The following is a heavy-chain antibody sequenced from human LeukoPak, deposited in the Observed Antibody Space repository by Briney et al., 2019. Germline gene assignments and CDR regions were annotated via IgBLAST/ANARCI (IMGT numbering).Heavy chain of an antibody. V-gene: IGHV3-23*01. Sequence: GGSLRLSCAASGFTFSSYAMNWVRQAQGGGLEWVSATPGGGGSAYYAESVKGRFTMSRDNSANTVYLQMNSLRADDTAFYYCAKDPDTAMDPDWFASWGQGTLVTVSS. D-gene: IGHD5-18*01. CDR1: GFTFSSYA. CDR3: AKDPDTAMDPDWFAS. J-gene: IGHJ5*01. CDR2: TPGGGGSA.